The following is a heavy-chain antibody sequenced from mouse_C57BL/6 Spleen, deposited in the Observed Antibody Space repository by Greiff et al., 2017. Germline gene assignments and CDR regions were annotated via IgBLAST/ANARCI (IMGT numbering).Heavy chain of an antibody. CDR1: GYSITSGYY. CDR2: ISYDGSN. D-gene: IGHD2-4*01. CDR3: ARVYDYDRDWYFDV. Sequence: EVKLQESGPGLVKPSQSLSLTCSVTGYSITSGYYWNWIRQFPGNKLEWMGYISYDGSNNYNPSLKNRISITRDTSKNQFFLKLNSVTTEDTATYYCARVYDYDRDWYFDVWGTGTTVTVSS. J-gene: IGHJ1*03. V-gene: IGHV3-6*01.